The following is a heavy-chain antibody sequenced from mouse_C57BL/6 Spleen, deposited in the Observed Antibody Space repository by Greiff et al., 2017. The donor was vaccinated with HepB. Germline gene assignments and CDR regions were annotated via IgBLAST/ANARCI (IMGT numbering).Heavy chain of an antibody. CDR2: IRSKSNNYAT. Sequence: EVQRVESGGGLVQPKGSLKLSCAASGFSFNTYAMNWVRQAPGKGLEWVARIRSKSNNYATYYADSVKDRFTISRDDSESMLYLQMNNLKTEDTAMYYCVRQKSSWFAYWGQGTLVTVSA. CDR1: GFSFNTYA. V-gene: IGHV10-1*01. J-gene: IGHJ3*01. CDR3: VRQKSSWFAY. D-gene: IGHD1-3*01.